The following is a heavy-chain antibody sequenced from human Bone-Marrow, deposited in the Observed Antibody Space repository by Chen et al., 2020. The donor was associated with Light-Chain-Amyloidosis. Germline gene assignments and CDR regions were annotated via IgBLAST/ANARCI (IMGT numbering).Heavy chain of an antibody. Sequence: EVQLVESGGGLVQPGGSLRLSCTASGFTFSTYWMSWVRQAPGKGLEWVANIKEDGTKKNSVGSVVGRFTISRDNATHTLSFLLPLLLSSPPAVSSFAREQGWSDTFYGMDVWGQGTTVTVS. CDR3: AREQGWSDTFYGMDV. D-gene: IGHD6-19*01. J-gene: IGHJ6*02. V-gene: IGHV3-7*03. CDR2: IKEDGTKK. CDR1: GFTFSTYW.